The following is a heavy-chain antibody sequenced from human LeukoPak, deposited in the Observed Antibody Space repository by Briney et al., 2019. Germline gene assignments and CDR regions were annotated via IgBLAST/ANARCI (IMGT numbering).Heavy chain of an antibody. D-gene: IGHD3-22*01. CDR1: GVSISTGSYY. V-gene: IGHV4-61*02. Sequence: PSETLSLTCTVSGVSISTGSYYWSWIRQPAGKGLEWIVRIYSSGSTNYSPSFKSRVTISVNTSKNQFSLNLSSVTAADTAVYYCARGEYDSSAYWGYYFENWGQGTLVTVSS. J-gene: IGHJ4*02. CDR3: ARGEYDSSAYWGYYFEN. CDR2: IYSSGST.